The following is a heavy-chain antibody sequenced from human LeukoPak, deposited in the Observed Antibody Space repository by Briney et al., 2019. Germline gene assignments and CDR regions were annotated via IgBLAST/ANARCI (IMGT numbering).Heavy chain of an antibody. CDR2: ISGYQGST. V-gene: IGHV1-18*01. J-gene: IGHJ4*02. Sequence: ASVKVSCKASGYTFTNYGITWVRQAPGQGLKWMGWISGYQGSTKYAQNFQGRVTMTIDTSTSTAYMDLRSLRSDDTAIYFCARSDLGTIAAGPINYWGQGTLVAASS. CDR1: GYTFTNYG. CDR3: ARSDLGTIAAGPINY. D-gene: IGHD5-24*01.